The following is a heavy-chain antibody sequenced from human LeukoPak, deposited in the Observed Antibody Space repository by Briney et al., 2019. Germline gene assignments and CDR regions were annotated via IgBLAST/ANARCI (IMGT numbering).Heavy chain of an antibody. J-gene: IGHJ5*02. Sequence: SETLSLTCAVYGGSFSGYYWSWIRQPPGKGLEWIGEINHSGSTNYNPSLKSRVTISVDTSKNQFSLKLSSVTAADTAVYYCARDPRGRGRVWFDPWGQGTLVTVSS. CDR1: GGSFSGYY. V-gene: IGHV4-34*01. CDR2: INHSGST. CDR3: ARDPRGRGRVWFDP. D-gene: IGHD3-10*01.